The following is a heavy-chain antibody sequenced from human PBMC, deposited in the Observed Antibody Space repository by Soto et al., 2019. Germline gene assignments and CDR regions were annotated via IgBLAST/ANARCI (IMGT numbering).Heavy chain of an antibody. CDR1: GFTFSSYA. CDR3: AKDRESDIAAAGSPFDY. CDR2: ISGSGGST. Sequence: EVQLLESGGVLVQPGGSLRLSCAASGFTFSSYAMSWVRQAPGKGLEWVSAISGSGGSTYYADSVKGRFTISRDNSKNTLYLQMNSLRAEDTAVYYCAKDRESDIAAAGSPFDYWGQGTLVTVSS. V-gene: IGHV3-23*01. D-gene: IGHD6-13*01. J-gene: IGHJ4*02.